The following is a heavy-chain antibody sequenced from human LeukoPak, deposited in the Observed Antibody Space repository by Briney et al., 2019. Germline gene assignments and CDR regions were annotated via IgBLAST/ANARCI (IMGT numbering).Heavy chain of an antibody. Sequence: PGGSLRLSCAASGFTFSNYCMHWVHQVPGKGLEWLAAIWFDGIRKYYADSVKARLTISRDNSKNTLYLQMNSLRAEDTAVYYCERDLEDSSPFGAFDMWGQGTMVSVSS. D-gene: IGHD3-22*01. CDR1: GFTFSNYC. V-gene: IGHV3-33*01. CDR3: ERDLEDSSPFGAFDM. CDR2: IWFDGIRK. J-gene: IGHJ3*02.